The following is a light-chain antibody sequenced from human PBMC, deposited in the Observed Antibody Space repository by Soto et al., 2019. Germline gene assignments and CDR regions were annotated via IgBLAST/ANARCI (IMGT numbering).Light chain of an antibody. CDR1: QTISNW. CDR3: QQYGSSWT. Sequence: DIQMTQSPSTLSASVGDRVTISCRASQTISNWLAWYQQKPGKAPKLLIYDASSLESGVPSRFSGSGSGTDFTLTISRLEPEDFAVYYCQQYGSSWTFGQGTKVDNK. CDR2: DAS. V-gene: IGKV1-5*01. J-gene: IGKJ1*01.